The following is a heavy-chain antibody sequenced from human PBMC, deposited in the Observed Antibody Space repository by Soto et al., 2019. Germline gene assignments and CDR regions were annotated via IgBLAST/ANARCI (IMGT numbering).Heavy chain of an antibody. CDR1: GCTMNNFG. CDR2: ISGMGTTA. D-gene: IGHD6-13*01. V-gene: IGHV3-23*01. Sequence: GLLRLSWAAAGCTMNNFGRAWVRQAPAKGLEWISSISGMGTTAYYADSVKGRFTISRDNSKNTLYLQMNIMGVDVTAVYDCAVFRPAAGTNDWGQGTVVTVSS. J-gene: IGHJ4*02. CDR3: AVFRPAAGTND.